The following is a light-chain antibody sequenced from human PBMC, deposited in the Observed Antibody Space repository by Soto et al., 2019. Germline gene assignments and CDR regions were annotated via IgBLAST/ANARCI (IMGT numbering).Light chain of an antibody. CDR3: SSYTSSATLI. J-gene: IGLJ2*01. Sequence: QSALTQPPSVSGSPGQSVTISCTGTSSDVGDYNRVSWYQQSPGTAPKLIIYEVNNRPSGVPDRFSGSKSGNTASLTISGLQAEDEAVYHCSSYTSSATLIFGGGTKLTV. V-gene: IGLV2-18*02. CDR2: EVN. CDR1: SSDVGDYNR.